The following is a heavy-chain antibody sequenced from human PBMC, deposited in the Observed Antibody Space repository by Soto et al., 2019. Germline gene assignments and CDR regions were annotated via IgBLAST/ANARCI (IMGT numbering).Heavy chain of an antibody. CDR2: INHSGST. D-gene: IGHD4-17*01. Sequence: SETLSLTCAVYGGSFSGYYWSWIRQPPGKGLEWIGEINHSGSTNYNPSLKSRVTISVDTSKNQFSLKLSSVTAADTAVYYCARGSPGPEGDYVNWFDPWGQGTLVTVSS. J-gene: IGHJ5*02. CDR1: GGSFSGYY. CDR3: ARGSPGPEGDYVNWFDP. V-gene: IGHV4-34*01.